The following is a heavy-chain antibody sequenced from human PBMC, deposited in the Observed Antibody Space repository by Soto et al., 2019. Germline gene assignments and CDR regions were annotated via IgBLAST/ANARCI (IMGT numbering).Heavy chain of an antibody. CDR3: AKPPRSVAGTSH. J-gene: IGHJ4*02. V-gene: IGHV3-23*01. CDR1: EFTFSSYA. CDR2: ISASGTNT. Sequence: EVPLLESGGGLVQPGGSLRLSCAASEFTFSSYAMSWVRQAPGKGLEWVSSISASGTNTYYADSVKGRFTISRDNSKNTLFLQMNSLRAEDTAVYYCAKPPRSVAGTSHWGQGTLVTVSS. D-gene: IGHD6-19*01.